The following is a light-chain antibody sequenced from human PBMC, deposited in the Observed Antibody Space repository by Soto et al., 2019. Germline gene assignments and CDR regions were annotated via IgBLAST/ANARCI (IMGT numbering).Light chain of an antibody. J-gene: IGKJ5*01. Sequence: EILMTQSPATLSVSPGERATLSCRASQSVSSNLAWYQQKPGQAPRLLIYGASTRASDTPARFSGSGSVTEFALTISSLQSEDFAVYYCQQYNNWPITFGQGTRLEIK. V-gene: IGKV3D-15*01. CDR1: QSVSSN. CDR3: QQYNNWPIT. CDR2: GAS.